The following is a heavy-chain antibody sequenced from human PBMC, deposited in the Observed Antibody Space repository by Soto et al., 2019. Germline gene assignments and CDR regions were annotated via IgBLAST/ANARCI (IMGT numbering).Heavy chain of an antibody. CDR3: ASSSGLDHLLNYYGLNV. J-gene: IGHJ6*02. CDR2: LSPVLGTP. V-gene: IGHV1-69*01. Sequence: QVLLVQSSAEVKKPGSSVKVSCKASGGTFTSTAFSWVRQAPGQGLEWMGGLSPVLGTPNYAQKFQARLTVTADASTTTVHMELSSLRSDDTAVYYCASSSGLDHLLNYYGLNVWGQGTTVTVSS. D-gene: IGHD1-1*01. CDR1: GGTFTSTA.